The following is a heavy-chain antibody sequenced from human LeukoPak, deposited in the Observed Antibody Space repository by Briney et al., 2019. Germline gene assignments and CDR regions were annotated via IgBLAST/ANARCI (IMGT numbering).Heavy chain of an antibody. Sequence: GGSLRLSCAASGFTFSSYNMNWVRQAPGKGLEWVSYISSSGSTIYYADSVKGRFTISRDNAKNSLYLQMNSLRAEDTAVYYCARDMWFGEPPSRPWGQGTLVTVSS. J-gene: IGHJ5*02. V-gene: IGHV3-48*01. CDR3: ARDMWFGEPPSRP. CDR2: ISSSGSTI. D-gene: IGHD3-10*01. CDR1: GFTFSSYN.